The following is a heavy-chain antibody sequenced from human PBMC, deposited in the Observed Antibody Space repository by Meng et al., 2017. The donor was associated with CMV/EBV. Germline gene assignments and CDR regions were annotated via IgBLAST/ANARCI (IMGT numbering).Heavy chain of an antibody. CDR3: ARDRGYCSSTSCRYWYFDL. Sequence: GESLKISCAASGFTFSSYSMNWVRQAPGKGLEWVANIKQDGSEKYYVDSVKGRFTISRDNAKNSLYLQMNSLRAEDTAVYYCARDRGYCSSTSCRYWYFDLWGRGTLVTVSS. CDR2: IKQDGSEK. D-gene: IGHD2-2*01. CDR1: GFTFSSYS. V-gene: IGHV3-7*01. J-gene: IGHJ2*01.